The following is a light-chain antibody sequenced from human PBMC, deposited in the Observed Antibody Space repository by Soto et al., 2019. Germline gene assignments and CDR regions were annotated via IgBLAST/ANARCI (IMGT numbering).Light chain of an antibody. CDR1: QGITNW. J-gene: IGKJ4*01. V-gene: IGKV1-27*01. CDR3: QRYYNAPFT. CDR2: AAS. Sequence: DIQMTQSPSSVSASVGDRVTITCRASQGITNWLAWYQQKPGEIPKLLIYAASTLESGIPPRFSGSGSGTDFTLTINNLQPEDVATYYCQRYYNAPFTFGGGTKVDIK.